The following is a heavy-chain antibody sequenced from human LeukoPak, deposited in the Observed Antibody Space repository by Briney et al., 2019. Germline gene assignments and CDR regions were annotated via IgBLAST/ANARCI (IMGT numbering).Heavy chain of an antibody. V-gene: IGHV1-2*02. D-gene: IGHD4-11*01. Sequence: ASVKVSCKASGYTFAGYYMHWVRQAPGQGLEWVGWINPNSGGTNYAQKFQGRVTMTRDTSISTAYMELSRLRSDDTAVYYCARDRVDYGNYVTPEYYFDYWGRGTLVTVSS. CDR2: INPNSGGT. CDR3: ARDRVDYGNYVTPEYYFDY. J-gene: IGHJ4*02. CDR1: GYTFAGYY.